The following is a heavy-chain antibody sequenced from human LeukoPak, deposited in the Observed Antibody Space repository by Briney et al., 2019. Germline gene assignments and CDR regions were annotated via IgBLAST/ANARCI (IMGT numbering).Heavy chain of an antibody. CDR1: GLTFSNYW. Sequence: PGGSLRLSCAVSGLTFSNYWMHWVRQAPGKGLVWVSRISNDGTSTSYADSVKGRFTISRDNAKNTLYLQMNSLRAEDTAVYYCARDVEPSDFWSGYSYWGQGSLVTVSS. CDR2: ISNDGTST. J-gene: IGHJ4*02. V-gene: IGHV3-74*01. D-gene: IGHD3-3*01. CDR3: ARDVEPSDFWSGYSY.